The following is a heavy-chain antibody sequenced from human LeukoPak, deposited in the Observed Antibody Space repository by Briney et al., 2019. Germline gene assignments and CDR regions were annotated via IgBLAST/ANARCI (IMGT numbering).Heavy chain of an antibody. Sequence: SETLSLTCTISDGSISSPDHYWGWVRQPPGKGLEWIGIIYYTGSTYYNLSLKSRVIISVDTSKSQFSLKVKSMTAADTAVYYCARRFFYGDYDTYYFDYWGQGILVTVSS. V-gene: IGHV4-39*01. D-gene: IGHD4-17*01. J-gene: IGHJ4*02. CDR2: IYYTGST. CDR1: DGSISSPDHY. CDR3: ARRFFYGDYDTYYFDY.